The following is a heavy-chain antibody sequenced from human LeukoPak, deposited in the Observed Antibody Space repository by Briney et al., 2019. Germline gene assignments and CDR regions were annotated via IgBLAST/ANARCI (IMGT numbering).Heavy chain of an antibody. CDR1: GDSIRSYY. Sequence: PSETLSLTCNVSGDSIRSYYWTWIRQPPGKGLEWIGYIYYSGSTSYNPSLKSRVAISVDTSKNQFSLNLSSVTAADTAVYYCARGTYYDSAPRAFDVWGQGTMVSVSS. CDR3: ARGTYYDSAPRAFDV. V-gene: IGHV4-59*08. D-gene: IGHD3-3*01. CDR2: IYYSGST. J-gene: IGHJ3*01.